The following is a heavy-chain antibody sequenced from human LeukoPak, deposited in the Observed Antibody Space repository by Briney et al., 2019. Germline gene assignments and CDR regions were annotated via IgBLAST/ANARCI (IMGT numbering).Heavy chain of an antibody. CDR1: GYSFTSYW. CDR3: ARHIRQSGTLYYFDY. D-gene: IGHD1-1*01. Sequence: GESLKISCKGSGYSFTSYWIGWVRQMPGKGLEWMGIIYPGYSDTRYSPSFQGQVTISADKSISTAYLQWSSLKASDTAMYYCARHIRQSGTLYYFDYWGQGTLVTVSS. V-gene: IGHV5-51*01. CDR2: IYPGYSDT. J-gene: IGHJ4*02.